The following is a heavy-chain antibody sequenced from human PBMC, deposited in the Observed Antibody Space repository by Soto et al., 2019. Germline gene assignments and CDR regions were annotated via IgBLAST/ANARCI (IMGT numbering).Heavy chain of an antibody. V-gene: IGHV1-3*01. CDR1: GYTLTTYS. Sequence: SGKVSRKASGYTLTTYSMHWVRQAPGQRLEWMGWMNPLNGDTKYSQRFQGRLTIIRDTPASTAYMELSSLRSEDTAIYYCARGNSGAFDIWGQGTMVNVSS. CDR3: ARGNSGAFDI. J-gene: IGHJ3*02. D-gene: IGHD6-19*01. CDR2: MNPLNGDT.